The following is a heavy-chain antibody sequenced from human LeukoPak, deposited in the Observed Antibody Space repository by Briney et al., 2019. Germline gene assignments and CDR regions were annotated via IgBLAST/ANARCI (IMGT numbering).Heavy chain of an antibody. CDR1: GFTFSSYS. Sequence: GGSLRLSCAASGFTFSSYSMNWVRQAPGKGLEWVSYISSSSSTIYYADSVKGRFTISRDNAKNSLYLQVNSLRAEDTAVYYCARECSSTSCPNDAFDIWGQGTMVTVSS. D-gene: IGHD2-2*01. CDR2: ISSSSSTI. CDR3: ARECSSTSCPNDAFDI. J-gene: IGHJ3*02. V-gene: IGHV3-48*01.